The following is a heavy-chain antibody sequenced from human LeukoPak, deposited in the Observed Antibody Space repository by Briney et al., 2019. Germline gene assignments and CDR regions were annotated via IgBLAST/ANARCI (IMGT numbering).Heavy chain of an antibody. J-gene: IGHJ6*02. CDR1: GFTFSSYS. CDR3: ASDLSHGMDV. V-gene: IGHV3-74*01. D-gene: IGHD2/OR15-2a*01. CDR2: IYKDGSNP. Sequence: GGSLRLSCAASGFTFSSYSMNWVRQAPGKGLEWVSHIYKDGSNPNYADSVKGRFTISRDNAKNTLYLQMNSLRAEDTAVYYCASDLSHGMDVWGQGTTVTVSS.